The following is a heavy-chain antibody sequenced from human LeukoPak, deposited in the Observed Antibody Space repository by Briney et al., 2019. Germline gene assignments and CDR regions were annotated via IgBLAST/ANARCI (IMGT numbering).Heavy chain of an antibody. CDR1: GGSISSYS. Sequence: PSETLSLTCTVSGGSISSYSWTWIRQPPGKGLEWIGHVYYSGNANYNPSLKSRVTISVDTSKQEFSLKLSSVTAADTAVYYCARDQELQRGLSYGASNYYYYGMDVWGQGTTVTVSS. V-gene: IGHV4-59*01. CDR2: VYYSGNA. J-gene: IGHJ6*02. CDR3: ARDQELQRGLSYGASNYYYYGMDV. D-gene: IGHD5-18*01.